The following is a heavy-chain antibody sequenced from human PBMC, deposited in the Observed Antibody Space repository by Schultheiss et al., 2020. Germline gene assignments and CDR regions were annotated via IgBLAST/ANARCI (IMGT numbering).Heavy chain of an antibody. V-gene: IGHV3-7*01. Sequence: GGSLRLSCAASGFTFSSYWMSWVRQAPGKGLEWVANIKQDGSEKYYVDSVKGRFTISRDNAKNSLYLQMNSLRAEDTAVYYCARLGDSSDIYYYGMDVWGQGTTVTVSS. CDR3: ARLGDSSDIYYYGMDV. CDR1: GFTFSSYW. D-gene: IGHD5-12*01. CDR2: IKQDGSEK. J-gene: IGHJ6*02.